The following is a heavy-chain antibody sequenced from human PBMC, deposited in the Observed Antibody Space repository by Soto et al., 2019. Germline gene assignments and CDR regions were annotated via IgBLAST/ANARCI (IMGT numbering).Heavy chain of an antibody. V-gene: IGHV4-31*03. Sequence: SETLSLTCTVSGGSISSGGYYWSWIRQHPGKGLEWIGYIYYSGSTYYNPSLKSRVTILVDTSKNQFSLKLSSVTAADTAVYYCARAHYDFWSGYYPNWFDPWGQGTLVTVSS. CDR1: GGSISSGGYY. J-gene: IGHJ5*02. D-gene: IGHD3-3*01. CDR2: IYYSGST. CDR3: ARAHYDFWSGYYPNWFDP.